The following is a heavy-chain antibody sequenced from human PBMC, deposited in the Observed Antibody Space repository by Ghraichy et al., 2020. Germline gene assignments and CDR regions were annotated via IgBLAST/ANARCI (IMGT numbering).Heavy chain of an antibody. CDR1: GGSTSNYY. V-gene: IGHV4-4*07. CDR2: IHSSGST. D-gene: IGHD2-15*01. Sequence: SQTLSLTCTVSGGSTSNYYWSWIRQPAGKGLEWIGRIHSSGSTNYNPSLKSRVTMSVDMSKNQFSLKLSSVTAADTAGYYCARGGYCSGGSCYSPSYYYGMDVWGQGTTVTVSS. CDR3: ARGGYCSGGSCYSPSYYYGMDV. J-gene: IGHJ6*02.